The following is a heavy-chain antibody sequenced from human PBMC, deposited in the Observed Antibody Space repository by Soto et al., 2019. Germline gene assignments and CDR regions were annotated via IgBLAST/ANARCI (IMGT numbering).Heavy chain of an antibody. CDR2: IYWDDDK. V-gene: IGHV2-5*02. CDR3: AHTYSSSPDDAFDV. J-gene: IGHJ3*01. D-gene: IGHD6-6*01. CDR1: GFSLNTRGVG. Sequence: QITLKESGHTLVKPTQMLTLTCTFSGFSLNTRGVGVGWIRQPPGGALEWLALIYWDDDKRYSPSLRSRLTITKDTSKNQVVLTMATMEPLGTGTYYCAHTYSSSPDDAFDVWGQGTRVTVSS.